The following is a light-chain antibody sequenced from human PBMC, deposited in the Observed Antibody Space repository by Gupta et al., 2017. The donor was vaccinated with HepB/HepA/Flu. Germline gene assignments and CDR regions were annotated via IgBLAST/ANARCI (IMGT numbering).Light chain of an antibody. CDR2: EVN. CDR3: CSYAGSTTFYV. V-gene: IGLV2-23*02. J-gene: IGLJ1*01. CDR1: SSDVGSYNL. Sequence: QSALTQPASVSGSPGQSITISCTGTSSDVGSYNLVSWYQHYPGKPPKLMIYEVNKWPSGVSNRFSGSKSGNTASLTISGLQAEDEADYYCCSYAGSTTFYVFGTGTKVTVL.